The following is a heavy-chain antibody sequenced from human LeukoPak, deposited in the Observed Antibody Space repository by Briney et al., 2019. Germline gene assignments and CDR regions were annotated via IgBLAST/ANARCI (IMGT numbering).Heavy chain of an antibody. CDR3: ATGSGCCTNGVCYTNAFDI. V-gene: IGHV1-24*01. CDR2: FGPEDGET. D-gene: IGHD2-8*01. J-gene: IGHJ3*02. Sequence: ASVKVSCKVSGYTLTELSMHWVRQAPGKGLEWMGGFGPEDGETIYAQKFQGRVTMTEDTSTDTAYMELSSLRSEDTAVYYCATGSGCCTNGVCYTNAFDIWGQGTMVTVSS. CDR1: GYTLTELS.